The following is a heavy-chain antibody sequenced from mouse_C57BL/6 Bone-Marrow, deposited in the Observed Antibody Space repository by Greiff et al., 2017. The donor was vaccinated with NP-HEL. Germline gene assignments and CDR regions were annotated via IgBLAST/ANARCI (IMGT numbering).Heavy chain of an antibody. D-gene: IGHD1-1*01. Sequence: EVMLVESGGGLVQPGGSMKLSCVASGFTFSNYWMNWVRQSPEKGLEWVAQIRLKSDNYATHYAESVKGRFTISRDDSKSSVYLQMNNLRAEDTGIYYCTGGATYYYAMDYWGQGTSVTVSS. V-gene: IGHV6-3*01. CDR2: IRLKSDNYAT. CDR1: GFTFSNYW. CDR3: TGGATYYYAMDY. J-gene: IGHJ4*01.